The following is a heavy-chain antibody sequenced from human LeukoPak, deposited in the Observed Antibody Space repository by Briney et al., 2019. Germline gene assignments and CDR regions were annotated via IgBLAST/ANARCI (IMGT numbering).Heavy chain of an antibody. D-gene: IGHD2-2*01. CDR1: GFTFSSYA. V-gene: IGHV3-64D*06. CDR3: VKGSSTSYTAVIDY. J-gene: IGHJ4*02. Sequence: GGSLRLSCSASGFTFSSYAMHWVRQAPGKGLEYVSAISSNGGSTYYADSVKGRFTISRDNSKNTLYLQMSSLRAEDTAVYYCVKGSSTSYTAVIDYWGQGTLVTVPS. CDR2: ISSNGGST.